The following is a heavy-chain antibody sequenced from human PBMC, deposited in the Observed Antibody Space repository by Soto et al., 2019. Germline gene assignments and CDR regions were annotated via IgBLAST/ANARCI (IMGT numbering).Heavy chain of an antibody. CDR1: GFTLSSYW. CDR3: TRRGGHTVSPFDY. CDR2: INFDGSTT. V-gene: IGHV3-74*01. Sequence: GGSLRLSCAASGFTLSSYWMHWVRQAPGKGLVWVSRINFDGSTTTYAESVKGRFTISRDNAKNTLYLQMNSLRADDTAVYYCTRRGGHTVSPFDYWGQGTPVTVSS. J-gene: IGHJ4*02. D-gene: IGHD4-4*01.